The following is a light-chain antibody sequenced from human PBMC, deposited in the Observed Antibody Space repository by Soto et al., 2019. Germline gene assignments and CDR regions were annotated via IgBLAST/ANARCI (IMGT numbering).Light chain of an antibody. CDR3: HQRSDWYLT. CDR2: DTS. CDR1: QTISNF. J-gene: IGKJ4*01. V-gene: IGKV3-11*01. Sequence: IVLTQSPVTLSLSPGERATLSCRASQTISNFLSWYQQKPGQAPRLLIYDTSNRASGIPARFSGSGSGTDFTITISSVEPEDFAIDYCHQRSDWYLTFGGGTEVEI.